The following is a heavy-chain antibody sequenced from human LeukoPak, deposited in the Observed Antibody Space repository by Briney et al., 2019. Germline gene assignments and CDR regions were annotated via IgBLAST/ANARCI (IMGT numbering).Heavy chain of an antibody. V-gene: IGHV1-24*01. CDR2: FDPEDGET. CDR1: GYTLTELS. J-gene: IGHJ4*02. Sequence: ASVKASCKVSGYTLTELSMHWVRQAPGKGLEWMGGFDPEDGETIYAQKFQGRVTMTEDTSTDTAYMELSSLRSEDTAVYYCATGVVVVVAATLPFDYWGQGTLVTVSS. D-gene: IGHD2-15*01. CDR3: ATGVVVVVAATLPFDY.